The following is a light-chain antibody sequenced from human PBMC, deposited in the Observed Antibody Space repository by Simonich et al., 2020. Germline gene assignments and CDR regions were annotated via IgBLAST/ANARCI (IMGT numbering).Light chain of an antibody. Sequence: DIQMTQSPSSLSASVGERVTITCRESQSISSYLNWYQQKPGKDPKLLIYAASSLQSGVPSRFSGSGSGTDFTLTISSLQPEDFATYYCQQSYSTPYTFGQGTKLEIK. CDR2: AAS. J-gene: IGKJ2*01. CDR3: QQSYSTPYT. CDR1: QSISSY. V-gene: IGKV1-39*01.